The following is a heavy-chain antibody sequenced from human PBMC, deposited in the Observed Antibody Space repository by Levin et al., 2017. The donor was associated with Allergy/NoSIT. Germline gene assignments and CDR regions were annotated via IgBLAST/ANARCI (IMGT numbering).Heavy chain of an antibody. D-gene: IGHD3-9*01. CDR3: ARARGDYDILTGYSLPDY. V-gene: IGHV1-46*01. CDR1: GYTFTSYY. Sequence: ASVKVSCKASGYTFTSYYMHWVRQAPGQGLEWMGIINPSGGSTSYAQKFQGRVTMTRDTSTSTVYMELSSLRSEDTAVYYCARARGDYDILTGYSLPDYWGQGTLVTVSS. J-gene: IGHJ4*02. CDR2: INPSGGST.